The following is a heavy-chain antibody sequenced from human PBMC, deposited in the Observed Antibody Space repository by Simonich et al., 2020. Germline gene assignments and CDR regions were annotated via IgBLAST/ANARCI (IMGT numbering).Heavy chain of an antibody. J-gene: IGHJ3*02. CDR1: GYTFTGYS. CDR3: ARNGLVGILKAFDI. V-gene: IGHV1-2*02. D-gene: IGHD2-21*01. CDR2: INPNSGGT. Sequence: QVQLVQSGAEVKKPGASVQVSCKASGYTFTGYSMHWVRQAPGQGLDGRGWINPNSGGTNYAQKFQGRVTMTRDTSISTAYMELSRLRSDDTAVYYCARNGLVGILKAFDIWGQGTMVTVSS.